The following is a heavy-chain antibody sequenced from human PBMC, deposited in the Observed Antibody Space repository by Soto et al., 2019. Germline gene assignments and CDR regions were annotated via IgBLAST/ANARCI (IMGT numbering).Heavy chain of an antibody. CDR1: GRSITSYY. Sequence: SETLSLTCTVPGRSITSYYWSWIRQPPGKGLEWIGYIYYSGSTNYNPSLKSRVTISVDTSKNQFSLKLSSVTAADTAVYYCARLTPYCGVCMDVWGQGTTVTVS. CDR2: IYYSGST. CDR3: ARLTPYCGVCMDV. D-gene: IGHD2-21*01. J-gene: IGHJ6*02. V-gene: IGHV4-59*08.